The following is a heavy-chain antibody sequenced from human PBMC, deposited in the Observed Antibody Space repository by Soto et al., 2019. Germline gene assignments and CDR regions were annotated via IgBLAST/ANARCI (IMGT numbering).Heavy chain of an antibody. Sequence: TSETLSLTCTVSGGSISSYYWSWIRQPPGKGLEWIGYIYYSGSTNYNPSLKSRVTISVDTSKNQFSLKLSSVTAADTAVYYCAGRRYGSGSYYNVQPQFGYWGQGTLVTVSS. CDR1: GGSISSYY. CDR3: AGRRYGSGSYYNVQPQFGY. D-gene: IGHD3-10*01. V-gene: IGHV4-59*08. CDR2: IYYSGST. J-gene: IGHJ4*02.